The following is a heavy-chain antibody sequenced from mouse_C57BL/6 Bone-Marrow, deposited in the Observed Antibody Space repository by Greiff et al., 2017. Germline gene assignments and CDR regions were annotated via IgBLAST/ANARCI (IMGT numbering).Heavy chain of an antibody. CDR2: IDPSDSYT. J-gene: IGHJ3*01. V-gene: IGHV1-59*01. CDR3: ARSLITTVVAEGFAY. Sequence: VQLQQPGAELVRPGTSVKLSCKASGYTFTSYWMHWVKQRPGQGLEWIGVIDPSDSYTNYNQKFKGKATLTVDTSSSTAYMQLSSLTSEDSAVYYCARSLITTVVAEGFAYWGQGTLVTVSA. CDR1: GYTFTSYW. D-gene: IGHD1-1*01.